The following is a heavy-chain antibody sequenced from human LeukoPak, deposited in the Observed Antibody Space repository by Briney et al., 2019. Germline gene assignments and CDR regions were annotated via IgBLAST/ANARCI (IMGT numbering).Heavy chain of an antibody. D-gene: IGHD1-1*01. CDR1: GYTFTSYY. J-gene: IGHJ4*02. CDR3: ARDHPTTYYFDY. Sequence: ASVKVSCKASGYTFTSYYMHWVRQAPGQGLECMGIINTSGGSTSYAQKFQGRVTMTRDTSTSTVYMELSSLRSEDTPGYYFARDHPTTYYFDYWGQGTLVTVSS. V-gene: IGHV1-46*01. CDR2: INTSGGST.